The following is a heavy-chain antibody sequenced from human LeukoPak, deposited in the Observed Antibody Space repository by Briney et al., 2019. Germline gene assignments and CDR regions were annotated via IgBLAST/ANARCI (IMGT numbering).Heavy chain of an antibody. CDR3: AKLNSYYFDY. J-gene: IGHJ4*02. CDR2: IRYDGSNK. D-gene: IGHD4-23*01. Sequence: GGSLRLSCAASGFTFNSYGMHWVRQAPGKGLEWVAFIRYDGSNKYYADSVKGRFTISRDNSKNTLYLQMSSLRAEDTAVYYCAKLNSYYFDYWGQGTLVTVSS. CDR1: GFTFNSYG. V-gene: IGHV3-30*02.